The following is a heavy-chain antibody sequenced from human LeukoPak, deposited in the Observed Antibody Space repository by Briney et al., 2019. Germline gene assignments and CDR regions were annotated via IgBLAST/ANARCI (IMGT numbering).Heavy chain of an antibody. V-gene: IGHV3-23*01. D-gene: IGHD2-2*02. Sequence: GGSLRLSCAASGFTFSAYAMNWVRQAPGKGLEWVSGISGSGGSTYYADSVKGRFTISRDNSKNTLYLQMNSLRAEDTAVYYCAKHLLGYCSSTSCYIPNDYWGQGTLVTVSS. CDR2: ISGSGGST. J-gene: IGHJ4*02. CDR3: AKHLLGYCSSTSCYIPNDY. CDR1: GFTFSAYA.